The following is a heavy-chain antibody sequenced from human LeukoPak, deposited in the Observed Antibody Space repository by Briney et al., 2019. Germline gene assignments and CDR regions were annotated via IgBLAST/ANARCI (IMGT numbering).Heavy chain of an antibody. J-gene: IGHJ3*02. CDR2: INPNSGGT. CDR1: GYTFTDYY. CDR3: ARNGYNSIDAFDI. Sequence: GASVKVSCKTSGYTFTDYYMHWVRQAPGQGLEWMGWINPNSGGTNYAQKFQGRVTMTRDTSISTAYMELSRLRSDDTAVYYCARNGYNSIDAFDIWGQGTMVTVSS. D-gene: IGHD5-24*01. V-gene: IGHV1-2*02.